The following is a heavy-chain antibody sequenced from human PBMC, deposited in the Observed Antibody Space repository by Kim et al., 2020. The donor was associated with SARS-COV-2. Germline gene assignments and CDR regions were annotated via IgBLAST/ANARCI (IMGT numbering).Heavy chain of an antibody. J-gene: IGHJ4*02. Sequence: YYADPVKGRCPISRDNSKNTLYLQMNSLGAEDTAVYYCARDRGIAVAGRDYWGQGTLVTVSS. V-gene: IGHV3-33*01. CDR3: ARDRGIAVAGRDY. D-gene: IGHD6-19*01.